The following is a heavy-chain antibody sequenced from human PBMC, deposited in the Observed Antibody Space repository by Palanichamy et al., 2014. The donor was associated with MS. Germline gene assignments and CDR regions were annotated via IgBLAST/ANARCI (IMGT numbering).Heavy chain of an antibody. J-gene: IGHJ4*02. CDR3: ARGFGEVYGDYLFDY. V-gene: IGHV4-34*01. Sequence: QVQLQQWGAGLLKPSETLSLTCGVYGGSFSAYYWSWVRQPPGKGLEWIGEINHSGGTNYNPSLKSRITISVDTSRDQFSLKLSSVTAADTAVYYCARGFGEVYGDYLFDYWGQGTLVTVSS. CDR2: INHSGGT. CDR1: GGSFSAYY. D-gene: IGHD4-17*01.